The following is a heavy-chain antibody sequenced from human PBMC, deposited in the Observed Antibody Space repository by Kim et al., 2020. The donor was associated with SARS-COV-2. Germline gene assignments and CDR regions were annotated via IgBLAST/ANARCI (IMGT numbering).Heavy chain of an antibody. Sequence: IGQDGFGKYYVDSVKGRFTISRDNAKNSLYLPMNSLRVEDTAVYYCATVPIWGQGTLVTVSS. V-gene: IGHV3-7*01. J-gene: IGHJ4*02. CDR3: ATVPI. CDR2: IGQDGFGK.